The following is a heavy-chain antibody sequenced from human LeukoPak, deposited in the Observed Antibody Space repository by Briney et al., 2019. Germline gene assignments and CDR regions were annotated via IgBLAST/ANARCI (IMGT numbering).Heavy chain of an antibody. D-gene: IGHD2-2*01. J-gene: IGHJ4*02. Sequence: ASVKVSCKASGYTFSGFYVHRVRQAPGQGLEWMGIIKVSGGRTDYAQKFQGRVTMTRDMSTSTVYMEPSNLRSEDTAVYYCAREPPESYHFDYWGQGTLVTVSS. CDR2: IKVSGGRT. CDR3: AREPPESYHFDY. V-gene: IGHV1-46*01. CDR1: GYTFSGFY.